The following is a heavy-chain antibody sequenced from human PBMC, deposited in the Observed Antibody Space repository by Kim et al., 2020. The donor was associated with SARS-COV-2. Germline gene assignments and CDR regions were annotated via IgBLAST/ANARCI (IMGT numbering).Heavy chain of an antibody. J-gene: IGHJ4*02. CDR2: IYYSGST. D-gene: IGHD1-26*01. CDR1: GGSISSSSYY. CDR3: AAPFLWDRDADY. Sequence: SETLSLTCTVSGGSISSSSYYWGWIRQPPGKGLEWIGSIYYSGSTYYNPSLKSRVTISVDTSKNQFSLKLSSVTAADTAVYYCAAPFLWDRDADYWGQGTLVTVSS. V-gene: IGHV4-39*07.